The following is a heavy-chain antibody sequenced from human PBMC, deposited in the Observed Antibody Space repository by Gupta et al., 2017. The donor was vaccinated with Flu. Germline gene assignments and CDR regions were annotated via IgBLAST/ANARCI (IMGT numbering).Heavy chain of an antibody. J-gene: IGHJ4*02. Sequence: QLQLQESGPGLVKPSETLSLTCTVSGGSISPNGSYWSWIRPAPGKELEWIGTIYYNGNTYYNPSLKSRVTVSVYTSKNQFSVNLNSVTAADTAVYFCARGGGIAVAGDWGQGHLVTVSS. D-gene: IGHD6-19*01. V-gene: IGHV4-39*01. CDR1: GGSISPNGSY. CDR2: IYYNGNT. CDR3: ARGGGIAVAGD.